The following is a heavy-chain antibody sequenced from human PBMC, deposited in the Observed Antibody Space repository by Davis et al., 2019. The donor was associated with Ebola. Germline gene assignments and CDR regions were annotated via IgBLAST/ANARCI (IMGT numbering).Heavy chain of an antibody. CDR1: GGSISSYY. J-gene: IGHJ4*02. Sequence: SETLSLTCTVSGGSISSYYWSWIRQPPGKGLEWIGYIYYDGSTNYNPSLKSRVTISMGTSKNQFSLKLRSVTAADTAVYYCATFWNDFDYWGQGTLVTVSS. V-gene: IGHV4-59*08. CDR2: IYYDGST. D-gene: IGHD3-3*01. CDR3: ATFWNDFDY.